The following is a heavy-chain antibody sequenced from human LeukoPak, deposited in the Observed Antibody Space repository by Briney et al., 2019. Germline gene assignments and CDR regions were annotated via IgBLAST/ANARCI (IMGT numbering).Heavy chain of an antibody. CDR2: ISGSGGST. CDR3: AKDLHSSSWYILSFQH. CDR1: GFTFSSYA. D-gene: IGHD6-13*01. V-gene: IGHV3-23*01. Sequence: PGGSLRLSCAASGFTFSSYAMSWVRQAPGKGLEWVSAISGSGGSTYYADSVKGRFTISRDNSKNTLYLQMNSLRSEDTAVYYCAKDLHSSSWYILSFQHWGQGTLVTVSS. J-gene: IGHJ1*01.